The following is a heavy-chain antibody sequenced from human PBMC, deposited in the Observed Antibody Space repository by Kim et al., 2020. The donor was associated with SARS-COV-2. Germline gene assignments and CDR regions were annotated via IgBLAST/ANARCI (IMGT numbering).Heavy chain of an antibody. CDR1: GFIVTSHG. Sequence: GGSLRLSCSASGFIVTSHGLNWVRQAPGKGLEWLSYITPASNIIYYADSVKGRFTMSRDDAKNSVYLQMNNLRDEDTAVYYCARGGENGGQGTLVTVSS. J-gene: IGHJ4*02. CDR3: ARGGEN. CDR2: ITPASNII. V-gene: IGHV3-48*02. D-gene: IGHD1-1*01.